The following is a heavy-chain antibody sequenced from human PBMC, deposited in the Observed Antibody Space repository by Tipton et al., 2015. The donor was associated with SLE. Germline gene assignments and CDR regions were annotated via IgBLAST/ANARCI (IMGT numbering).Heavy chain of an antibody. V-gene: IGHV1-18*01. CDR3: ARDESGFKDFFDY. D-gene: IGHD5-12*01. CDR2: IGADNGNT. Sequence: QSGPEVKKPGASVKVSCTASGYTLTNYGFNWVRQAPGQGLEWMGWIGADNGNTNYALKFQGRVTMTRDKTTSTAYMELRSLRSDDTAIYYCARDESGFKDFFDYWGQGTLVTVSS. CDR1: GYTLTNYG. J-gene: IGHJ4*02.